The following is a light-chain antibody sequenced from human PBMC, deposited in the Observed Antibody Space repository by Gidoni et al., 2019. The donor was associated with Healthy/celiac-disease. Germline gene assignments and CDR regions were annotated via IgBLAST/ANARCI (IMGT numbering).Light chain of an antibody. Sequence: DIQMTQSPSTLSASVGDRVPITCRASQSISSWLAWYQQKPGKAPKLLIYDASSLESGVPSRFSGSGSGTEFTLTISSLQPDDFATYYCQQYNSYLFGQGTKVEIK. CDR2: DAS. CDR1: QSISSW. J-gene: IGKJ1*01. CDR3: QQYNSYL. V-gene: IGKV1-5*01.